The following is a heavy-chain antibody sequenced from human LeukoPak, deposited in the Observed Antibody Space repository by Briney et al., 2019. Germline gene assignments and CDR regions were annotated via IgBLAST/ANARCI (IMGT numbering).Heavy chain of an antibody. V-gene: IGHV4-59*13. D-gene: IGHD3-10*01. Sequence: SETLSLTCTVSGGSISSYYWSWIRQPPGKGLEGIGYIYYSGSTNYNPSLKTRVTISVDTSKTQFSLKLSSVTAADTAVYYCARDSFGSGSSIWGQGTMVTVSS. CDR3: ARDSFGSGSSI. CDR2: IYYSGST. CDR1: GGSISSYY. J-gene: IGHJ3*02.